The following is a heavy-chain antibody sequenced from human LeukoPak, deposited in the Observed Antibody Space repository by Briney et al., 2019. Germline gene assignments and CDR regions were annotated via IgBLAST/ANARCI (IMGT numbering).Heavy chain of an antibody. CDR3: ARGGLSIMGY. V-gene: IGHV3-48*01. J-gene: IGHJ4*02. CDR2: ISSSGSTK. Sequence: PGGSLRLSCGASGITFSSYSMNWVRQAPGKGLEWVSHISSSGSTKYYADSVKGRFTISRDNARNSLYLQMNSLRAEDTAVYFCARGGLSIMGYWGQGTLVTVSS. D-gene: IGHD2/OR15-2a*01. CDR1: GITFSSYS.